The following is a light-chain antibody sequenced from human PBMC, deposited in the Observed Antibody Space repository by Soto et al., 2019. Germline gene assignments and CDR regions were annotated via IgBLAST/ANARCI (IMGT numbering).Light chain of an antibody. CDR1: QSVRSY. CDR3: QHYSNSLLT. V-gene: IGKV3-20*01. CDR2: GAS. Sequence: PGEGATISCRASQSVRSYLAWYQQRPGQAPRLLISGASSRATGVPDRFGGSGSGTDFTLTITRLEPDDFAVYYCQHYSNSLLTFGQGTKVDIK. J-gene: IGKJ1*01.